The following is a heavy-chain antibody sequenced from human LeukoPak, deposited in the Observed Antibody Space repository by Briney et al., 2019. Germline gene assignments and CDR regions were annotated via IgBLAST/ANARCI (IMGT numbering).Heavy chain of an antibody. CDR3: ARTGPYWDAVDI. D-gene: IGHD2-15*01. CDR2: IYYSGST. J-gene: IGHJ3*02. Sequence: SETLSLTCTVSGGSISSGDYYWSWIRQPPGKGLEWIGYIYYSGSTYYNPSLKSRVTISVDTSKNQFSLKLSSVTAADTAVYYCARTGPYWDAVDIWGQGTMVTVSS. V-gene: IGHV4-30-4*08. CDR1: GGSISSGDYY.